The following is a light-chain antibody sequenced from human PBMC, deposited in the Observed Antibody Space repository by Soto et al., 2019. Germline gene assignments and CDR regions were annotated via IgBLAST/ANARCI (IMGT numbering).Light chain of an antibody. Sequence: DIQMTQSPSTLSASVGDRVTITCRASQTISNWLAWYQQKPGKAPKILLYKASNLESGVPLRFSGNGSGTEFALTISSLQPDDFATYYCQQYITYWTFGQGTKV. CDR2: KAS. CDR3: QQYITYWT. V-gene: IGKV1-5*03. J-gene: IGKJ1*01. CDR1: QTISNW.